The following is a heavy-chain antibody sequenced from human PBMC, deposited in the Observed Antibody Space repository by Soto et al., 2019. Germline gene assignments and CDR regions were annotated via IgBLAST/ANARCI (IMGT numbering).Heavy chain of an antibody. Sequence: EVQLLESGGGLVQPGGSLRLSCAASGFTFSSYAMNWVRQAPGKGRGWVSVISGSGGSTYYADSVKGPFTISRDNSKHALYLQTNSLRAEDTTLYYCAKRTTGWYFDLWARGTLVIVSS. CDR3: AKRTTGWYFDL. CDR2: ISGSGGST. CDR1: GFTFSSYA. V-gene: IGHV3-23*01. J-gene: IGHJ2*01.